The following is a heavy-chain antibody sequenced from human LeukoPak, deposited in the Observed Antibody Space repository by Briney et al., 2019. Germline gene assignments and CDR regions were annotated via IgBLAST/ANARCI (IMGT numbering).Heavy chain of an antibody. CDR3: ARVWFGAFDI. V-gene: IGHV1-46*01. CDR1: GYTFTYYY. CDR2: INPSGGST. D-gene: IGHD3-16*01. Sequence: ASVKVSFKASGYTFTYYYMRWVRQAPGQGLEWMGIINPSGGSTTYAQKFQGRVTMTRDTSTSTVYMELSRLRSEDTAVYYCARVWFGAFDIWGQGTLVTVS. J-gene: IGHJ3*02.